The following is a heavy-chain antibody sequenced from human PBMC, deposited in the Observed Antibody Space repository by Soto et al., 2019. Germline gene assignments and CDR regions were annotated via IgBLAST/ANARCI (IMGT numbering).Heavy chain of an antibody. Sequence: EVQLLESGGGLVQPGGSLRLSCAASGFTFSSYAMSWVRQAPGKGLEWVSYISSSGSTIYYADSVKGRFTISRDNAKNSLYLQMNSLRAEDTAVYYCAREHDFWSGSIDYWGQGTLVTVSS. J-gene: IGHJ4*02. V-gene: IGHV3-48*03. CDR2: ISSSGSTI. D-gene: IGHD3-3*01. CDR1: GFTFSSYA. CDR3: AREHDFWSGSIDY.